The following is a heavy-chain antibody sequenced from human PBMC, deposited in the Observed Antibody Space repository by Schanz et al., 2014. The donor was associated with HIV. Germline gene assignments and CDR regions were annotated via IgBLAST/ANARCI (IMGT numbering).Heavy chain of an antibody. CDR2: ISYEGSKK. V-gene: IGHV3-30-3*01. Sequence: QVQLVESGGGVVQPGRSLRLSCAASGFTFSSYAMHWVRQAPGKGLEWVALISYEGSKKYYADSVKGRFTISRDNSKSTLYLQMNNLRAEDTAVYYCARDNRGDYCLDYWGQGTLVSVSS. CDR3: ARDNRGDYCLDY. D-gene: IGHD4-17*01. CDR1: GFTFSSYA. J-gene: IGHJ4*02.